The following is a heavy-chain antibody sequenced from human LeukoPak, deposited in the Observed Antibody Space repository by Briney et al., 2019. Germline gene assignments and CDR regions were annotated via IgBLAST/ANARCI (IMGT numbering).Heavy chain of an antibody. D-gene: IGHD1-26*01. CDR2: IIPIFGTA. J-gene: IGHJ6*02. Sequence: SVKVSCKASGGTFSSYAISWVRQAPGQGLEWMGGIIPIFGTANYAQKFQGRVTITADESTSTAYMELSSLRSEDTAVYYCARDMSSTLHPLVFYGMDVWGQGTTVTVSS. V-gene: IGHV1-69*13. CDR1: GGTFSSYA. CDR3: ARDMSSTLHPLVFYGMDV.